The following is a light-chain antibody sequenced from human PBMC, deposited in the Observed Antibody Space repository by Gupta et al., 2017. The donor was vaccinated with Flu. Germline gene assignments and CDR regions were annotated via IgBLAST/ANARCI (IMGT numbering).Light chain of an antibody. CDR3: QQHSNWPPIT. CDR2: DEA. Sequence: PTLLLAPGGRAALTCRARQSVSVYLAWYQQKPGQAPRLLIYDEATSATGIPARFSGSGSGTDFNLTISSLEPEEFAMYYCQQHSNWPPITFGQGTRLEIK. V-gene: IGKV3-11*01. J-gene: IGKJ5*01. CDR1: QSVSVY.